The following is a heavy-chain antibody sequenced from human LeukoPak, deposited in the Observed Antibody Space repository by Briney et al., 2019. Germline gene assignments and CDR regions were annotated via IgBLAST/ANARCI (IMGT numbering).Heavy chain of an antibody. Sequence: GSLRLSCTASGFTFGDYAMSWVRQAPGRGLEWVGFIRSKAYGGTTEYAASVKGRFTISRDDSKSIAYLQMNSLKTEDTALYYCTRDWARITAAGTTAFDIWGQGTMVTVSS. D-gene: IGHD6-13*01. CDR2: IRSKAYGGTT. CDR1: GFTFGDYA. CDR3: TRDWARITAAGTTAFDI. J-gene: IGHJ3*02. V-gene: IGHV3-49*04.